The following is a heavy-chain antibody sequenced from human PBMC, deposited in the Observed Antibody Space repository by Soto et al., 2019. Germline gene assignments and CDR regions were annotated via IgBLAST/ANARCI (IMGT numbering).Heavy chain of an antibody. J-gene: IGHJ6*02. Sequence: EVQLVESGGGLVQPGGSLRLSCAASGFTFSSFWMHWVRQAPGKGLVWVSRINSDESSISYADSVKGRVTISGDNAKNTLYLQMNSLGAEDTAVYYCARDTSSSRVYYYYGMDVWGQGTTVTVSS. CDR1: GFTFSSFW. CDR3: ARDTSSSRVYYYYGMDV. V-gene: IGHV3-74*01. CDR2: INSDESSI. D-gene: IGHD6-6*01.